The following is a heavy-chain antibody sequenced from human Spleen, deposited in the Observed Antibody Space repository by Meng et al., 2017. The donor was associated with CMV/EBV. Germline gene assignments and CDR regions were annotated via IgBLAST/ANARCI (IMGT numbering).Heavy chain of an antibody. CDR2: IYYSGST. V-gene: IGHV4-39*01. CDR3: ARPKSGDP. J-gene: IGHJ5*02. Sequence: LSLTCTGSGGSISSSSYYWGWIRQPPGKGLEWIGSIYYSGSTYYNPSLKSRVTISVDTSKNQFSLKLSSVTAADTAVYYCARPKSGDPWGQGTLVTVSS. CDR1: GGSISSSSYY.